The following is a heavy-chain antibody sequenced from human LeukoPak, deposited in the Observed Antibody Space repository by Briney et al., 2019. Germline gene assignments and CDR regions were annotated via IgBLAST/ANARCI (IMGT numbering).Heavy chain of an antibody. V-gene: IGHV3-21*01. J-gene: IGHJ4*02. Sequence: GGSLRLSCVASGFTLRTYAMSWVRQSPGKGLEWVSGIGITSEYIHYADSVKGRFTISRDNAKNSVYLQMNSLRAEDTAVYYCARFTSGSGSNDYFDFWGQGILVTVSS. CDR3: ARFTSGSGSNDYFDF. D-gene: IGHD3-10*01. CDR1: GFTLRTYA. CDR2: IGITSEYI.